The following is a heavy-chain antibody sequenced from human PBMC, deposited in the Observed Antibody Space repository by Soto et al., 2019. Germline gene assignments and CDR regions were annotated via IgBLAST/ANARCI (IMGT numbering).Heavy chain of an antibody. J-gene: IGHJ6*02. CDR3: AGDGDYDILIPPLYDERYYYYGMDV. CDR2: IIPIFGTA. V-gene: IGHV1-69*01. Sequence: QVQLVQSGAEVKKPGSSVKVSCKASGGTFSSYAISWVRQAPGQGLEWMGGIIPIFGTANDAQKFQGRVTITADESTSTAYMELRSLRSEDTAVYYCAGDGDYDILIPPLYDERYYYYGMDVWGQGTTVTVSS. D-gene: IGHD3-9*01. CDR1: GGTFSSYA.